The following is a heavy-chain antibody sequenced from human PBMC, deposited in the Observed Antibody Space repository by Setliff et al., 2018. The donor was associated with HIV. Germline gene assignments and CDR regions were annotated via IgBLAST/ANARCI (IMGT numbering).Heavy chain of an antibody. V-gene: IGHV1-69*10. Sequence: SVKVSCKASGGTFSNYAITWVRQAPGQGLEWVGATVPLLNTTNYAPEFQGRVTITADKSTNIAYMELRSLRSEDTGVYYCVDSSGYYQRGATYEPGTTYYYYMDVWGKGTTVTVSS. D-gene: IGHD3-22*01. CDR2: TVPLLNTT. J-gene: IGHJ6*03. CDR1: GGTFSNYA. CDR3: VDSSGYYQRGATYEPGTTYYYYMDV.